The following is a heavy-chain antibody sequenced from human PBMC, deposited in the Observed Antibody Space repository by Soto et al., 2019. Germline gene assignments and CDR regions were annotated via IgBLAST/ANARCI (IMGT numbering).Heavy chain of an antibody. CDR1: GGSISSYY. Sequence: QVQLQESGPGLVKPSETLSLTCTVSGGSISSYYWSWILQPPGKGLEWIGYIYYSGSTNYNPSLKSRVTISVDTSKNQFSLKLSSVTAADTAVYYCARQGSYSLRDWGPSTLVTVSS. J-gene: IGHJ1*01. V-gene: IGHV4-59*08. CDR3: ARQGSYSLRD. CDR2: IYYSGST. D-gene: IGHD1-26*01.